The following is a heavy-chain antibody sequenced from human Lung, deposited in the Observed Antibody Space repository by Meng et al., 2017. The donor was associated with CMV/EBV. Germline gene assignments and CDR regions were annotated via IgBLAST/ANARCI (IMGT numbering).Heavy chain of an antibody. V-gene: IGHV1-2*02. CDR3: ARDRSVIITENFDF. Sequence: SVXVSXXASGYTLTGYYMYWVRQVPGQGLEWMGWINPKTGGTRYAQKFQGRVSMTRDTSISTAYMELSRLRSDDTAVYYCARDRSVIITENFDFWGQGTLVTVSS. D-gene: IGHD1-14*01. CDR2: INPKTGGT. J-gene: IGHJ4*02. CDR1: GYTLTGYY.